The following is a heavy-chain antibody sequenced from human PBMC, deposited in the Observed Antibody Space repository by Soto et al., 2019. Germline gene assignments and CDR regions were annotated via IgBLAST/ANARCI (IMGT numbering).Heavy chain of an antibody. J-gene: IGHJ3*02. V-gene: IGHV3-11*01. Sequence: VQLVESGGGLVEPGGSLRLSCEASGFTFSDHYMNWIRQAPGKGLEWISYINFSGVTVYYAASVKGRFTISRVNAKNSRYLQMSRLTAEDTAMYCCVRDPSPRPGVDIWGKGTMVIVSS. CDR1: GFTFSDHY. CDR3: VRDPSPRPGVDI. CDR2: INFSGVTV. D-gene: IGHD2-2*01.